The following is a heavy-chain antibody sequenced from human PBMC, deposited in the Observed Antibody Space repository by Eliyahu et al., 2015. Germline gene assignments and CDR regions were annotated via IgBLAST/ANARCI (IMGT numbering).Heavy chain of an antibody. D-gene: IGHD6-13*01. J-gene: IGHJ4*02. Sequence: EVQLVESGGGLVKPGGSLRLSCAASGFPXXNAWMSWVRQAPGKGLEWVGRIKSKTDGGTTDYAAPVKGRFTISRDDSKNTLYLQMNSLKTEDTAVYYCTTEPYSSSWYKGYYFDYWGQGTLVTVSS. V-gene: IGHV3-15*01. CDR3: TTEPYSSSWYKGYYFDY. CDR2: IKSKTDGGTT. CDR1: GFPXXNAW.